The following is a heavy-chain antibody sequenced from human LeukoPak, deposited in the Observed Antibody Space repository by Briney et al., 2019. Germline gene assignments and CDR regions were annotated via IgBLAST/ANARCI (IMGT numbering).Heavy chain of an antibody. D-gene: IGHD2/OR15-2a*01. CDR3: ARFSQYYDSPTHYLDY. CDR1: GGSISSSSYS. V-gene: IGHV4-61*05. Sequence: TSETLSLTCTVSGGSISSSSYSWGWIRQPPGKGLEWLAYIYYTGSTNYNPSLKTRLTISVDTSKNQFSLRLNSVTAADTAVYYCARFSQYYDSPTHYLDYWGQGILVTVSS. J-gene: IGHJ4*02. CDR2: IYYTGST.